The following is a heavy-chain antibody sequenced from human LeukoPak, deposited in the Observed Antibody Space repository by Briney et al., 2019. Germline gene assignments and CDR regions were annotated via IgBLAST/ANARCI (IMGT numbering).Heavy chain of an antibody. D-gene: IGHD6-13*01. CDR3: ARDLKGYSSSGGVDF. J-gene: IGHJ4*02. Sequence: PGGSLRLXCASSGFTFSSYSMNWVRQAPGKGLEWVSYISSSGTTISYADSVKGRFTISRDSTRNSLYLQMNSLRVEDTAIYYCARDLKGYSSSGGVDFWGQGTLVTVSS. CDR1: GFTFSSYS. V-gene: IGHV3-48*01. CDR2: ISSSGTTI.